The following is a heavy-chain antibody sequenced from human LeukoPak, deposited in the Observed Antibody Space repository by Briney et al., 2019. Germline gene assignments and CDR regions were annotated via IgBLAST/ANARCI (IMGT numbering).Heavy chain of an antibody. Sequence: ASVKVSCKASGYTFTRYYIRWVRQAPGQGLEWIGIINPSGGPANYAQKNQGRVTMTRDTSTRAVYMELNSLKSEDTAVYYCARGPPTTMTNRYFGLFDPWGQGTSVTVSS. CDR1: GYTFTRYY. V-gene: IGHV1-46*01. CDR3: ARGPPTTMTNRYFGLFDP. J-gene: IGHJ5*02. CDR2: INPSGGPA. D-gene: IGHD4-17*01.